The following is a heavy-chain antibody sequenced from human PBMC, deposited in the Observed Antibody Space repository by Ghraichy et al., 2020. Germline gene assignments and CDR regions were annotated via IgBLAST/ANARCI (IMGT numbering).Heavy chain of an antibody. J-gene: IGHJ4*02. V-gene: IGHV4-38-2*01. Sequence: SETLSLTCAVSGYSISSGYYWGWIRQPPGKGLEWIGSIYHSGSTYYNPSLKSRVTISVDTSKNQFSLKLSSVTAADTAIYYCAVYCSTISCYARGDYWGQGTLVTVSS. CDR1: GYSISSGYY. CDR3: AVYCSTISCYARGDY. D-gene: IGHD2-2*01. CDR2: IYHSGST.